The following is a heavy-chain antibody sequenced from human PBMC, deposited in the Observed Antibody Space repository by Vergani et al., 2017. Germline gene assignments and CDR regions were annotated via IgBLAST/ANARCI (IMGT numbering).Heavy chain of an antibody. J-gene: IGHJ4*01. D-gene: IGHD3-10*01. Sequence: QVRLQESGPGLVKPSETLSLTCSVSVGSLSGYYWSWIRHPPGKELEWIGYMYHSGSTNYNPSLETRVTIAGDTSKNQFSLKLNSVTSADTAVYYCGRVADFYGLGSRLLDLWGQGILVTVSS. CDR3: GRVADFYGLGSRLLDL. V-gene: IGHV4-59*01. CDR1: VGSLSGYY. CDR2: MYHSGST.